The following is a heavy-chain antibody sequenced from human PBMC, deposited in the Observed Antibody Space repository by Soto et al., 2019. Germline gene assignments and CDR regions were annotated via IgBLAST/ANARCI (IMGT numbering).Heavy chain of an antibody. J-gene: IGHJ4*02. CDR3: ASSPQRHQDFRSGYYGGYFDY. Sequence: PTLVNPTQALTLTCSFSGFSLSTSGVGVGWIRRPPGKALEWLTIIYWDGDKRYSPSLKSRLTITKDTSKNQVVLTMNNMDPEDTATYYCASSPQRHQDFRSGYYGGYFDYWGQGTLVNSPQ. D-gene: IGHD3-3*01. CDR1: GFSLSTSGVG. CDR2: IYWDGDK. V-gene: IGHV2-5*02.